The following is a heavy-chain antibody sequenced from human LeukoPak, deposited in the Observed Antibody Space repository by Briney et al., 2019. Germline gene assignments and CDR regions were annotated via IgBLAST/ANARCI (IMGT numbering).Heavy chain of an antibody. D-gene: IGHD3-22*01. Sequence: ASVKVSCKASGGTFISYAISWVRQAPGQGLEWMGGIIPIFGTANYAQKFQGRVTITADESTSTAYMELSSLRSEDTAVYYCARFGGLYYYDSSGSRVYWGQGTLVTVSS. CDR3: ARFGGLYYYDSSGSRVY. V-gene: IGHV1-69*13. CDR2: IIPIFGTA. CDR1: GGTFISYA. J-gene: IGHJ4*02.